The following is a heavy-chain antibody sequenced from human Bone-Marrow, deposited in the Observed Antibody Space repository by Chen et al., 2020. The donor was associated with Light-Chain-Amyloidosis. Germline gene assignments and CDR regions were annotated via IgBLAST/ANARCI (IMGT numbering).Heavy chain of an antibody. CDR2: NSFDGSDE. CDR1: FXTYG. CDR3: AAEMARRGYFHY. V-gene: IGHV3-30*03. D-gene: IGHD2-21*01. J-gene: IGHJ4*02. Sequence: FXTYGMHWFRQAPGKGLEWVAFNSFDGSDEYYAVSVNGRFTISXDNSKNXXXXXXXXXXXXXTAVYYCAAEMARRGYFHYWGQGTLVTVXS.